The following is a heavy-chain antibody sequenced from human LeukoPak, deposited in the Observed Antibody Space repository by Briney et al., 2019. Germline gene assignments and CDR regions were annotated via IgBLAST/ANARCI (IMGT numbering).Heavy chain of an antibody. D-gene: IGHD3-10*01. CDR2: ISWDGGST. CDR1: GFTFDDYA. Sequence: PGGSLRLSCAASGFTFDDYAMHWVRQAPGKGLEWVSLISWDGGSTYYADSVKGRFTISRDNSKNSLYLQMNSLRAEDTALYYCAKDDGSGSSNNFDYWGQGTLVTVSS. J-gene: IGHJ4*02. CDR3: AKDDGSGSSNNFDY. V-gene: IGHV3-43D*03.